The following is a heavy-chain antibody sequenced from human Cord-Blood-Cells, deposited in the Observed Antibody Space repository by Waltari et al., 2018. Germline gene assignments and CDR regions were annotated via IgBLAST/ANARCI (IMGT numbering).Heavy chain of an antibody. V-gene: IGHV1-69*01. CDR3: ARESPPTGYCTGGVCYDY. J-gene: IGHJ4*02. D-gene: IGHD2-8*02. Sequence: QVQLVQSGAEVKKPGSSVKVSCKASGGPFSSYAISWVRQAPGQGLEWMGGIIPIFGTANYAQKFQGRVTITADESTSTAYMELSSLRSEDTAVYYCARESPPTGYCTGGVCYDYWGQGTLVTVSS. CDR2: IIPIFGTA. CDR1: GGPFSSYA.